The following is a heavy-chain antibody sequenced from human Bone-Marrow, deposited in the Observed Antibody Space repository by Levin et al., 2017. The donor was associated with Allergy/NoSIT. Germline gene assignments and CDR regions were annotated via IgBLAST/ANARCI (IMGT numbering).Heavy chain of an antibody. CDR1: GFTFSSYS. J-gene: IGHJ6*02. CDR3: ARYKLYSSGWPYYYYYGMDV. Sequence: GGSLRLSCAASGFTFSSYSMNWVRQAPGKGLEWVSSISSSSSYIYYADSVKGRFTISRDNAKNSLYLQMNSLRAEDTAVYYCARYKLYSSGWPYYYYYGMDVWGQGTTVTVSS. D-gene: IGHD6-19*01. V-gene: IGHV3-21*01. CDR2: ISSSSSYI.